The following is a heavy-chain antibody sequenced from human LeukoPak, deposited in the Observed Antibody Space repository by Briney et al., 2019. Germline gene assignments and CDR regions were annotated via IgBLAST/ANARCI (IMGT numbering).Heavy chain of an antibody. J-gene: IGHJ4*02. V-gene: IGHV3-9*01. CDR2: ISWNGGSI. CDR3: ARGVGSSGYNFDY. D-gene: IGHD3-22*01. Sequence: GRSLRLSCVASGFTFENYAMHWVRQAPGKGLEWVSGISWNGGSIGYADFAKGRFTISRDNARNSLFLQMNTLRAEDTAVYYCARGVGSSGYNFDYWGQGTLVTVSS. CDR1: GFTFENYA.